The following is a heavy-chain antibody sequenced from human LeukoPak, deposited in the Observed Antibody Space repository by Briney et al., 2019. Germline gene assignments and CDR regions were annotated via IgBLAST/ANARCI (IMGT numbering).Heavy chain of an antibody. CDR3: ASQTPNVGPHYFDY. V-gene: IGHV4-34*01. D-gene: IGHD1-1*01. J-gene: IGHJ4*02. CDR2: INHSGST. CDR1: LDSTTSNF. Sequence: PSETLSLTCTVSLDSTTSNFWSWIRQPPGKGLEWIGEINHSGSTNYNPSLKSRVTISVDTSKNQFSLKLSSVTAADTAVYYCASQTPNVGPHYFDYWGQGTLVTVSS.